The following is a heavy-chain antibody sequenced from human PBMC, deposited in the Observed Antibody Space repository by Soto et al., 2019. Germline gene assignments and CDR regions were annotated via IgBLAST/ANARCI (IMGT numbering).Heavy chain of an antibody. J-gene: IGHJ4*02. CDR1: GYTFTNYG. V-gene: IGHV1-18*01. D-gene: IGHD3-22*01. Sequence: QVQLVQSGAEVKKPGASVKVSCKASGYTFTNYGISWVRQAPGQGLEWMGWLSVLNPNTHYAQKFQGRVTMTTDTSTTTVYLELRSLRSDDTAVYYCARERGIFYEIYFYDRSGGFDYWGQGTLVSVSS. CDR2: LSVLNPNT. CDR3: ARERGIFYEIYFYDRSGGFDY.